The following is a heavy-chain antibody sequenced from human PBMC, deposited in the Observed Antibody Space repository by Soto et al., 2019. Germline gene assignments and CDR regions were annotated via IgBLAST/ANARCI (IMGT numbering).Heavy chain of an antibody. D-gene: IGHD3-10*02. CDR3: ARGISSGSYLPGDY. V-gene: IGHV3-33*01. CDR1: GFTFSSYG. Sequence: QVQLVESGGGVVQPGRSLRLSCAASGFTFSSYGMHWVRQAPGKGLEWVAVIWYDGSNKYYADSVKGRFTISRDNSKNTLYLQMNSLRAEDTAVYYCARGISSGSYLPGDYWGQGTLDTVSS. J-gene: IGHJ4*02. CDR2: IWYDGSNK.